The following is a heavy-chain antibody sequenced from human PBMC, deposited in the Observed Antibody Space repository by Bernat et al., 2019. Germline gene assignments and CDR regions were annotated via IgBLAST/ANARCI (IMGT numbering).Heavy chain of an antibody. CDR2: INPSGGST. J-gene: IGHJ4*02. CDR1: GYTFTSYY. Sequence: QVQLVQSGAEVKKPGASVKVSCKASGYTFTSYYMHWVRQAPGQGLEWMGIINPSGGSTSYAQKFQGRVTMTRDTSTSTVYMELSSLRSEDTAVYYCARVSRSGRDGYNLPPDYWGQGTLVTVSS. CDR3: ARVSRSGRDGYNLPPDY. D-gene: IGHD5-24*01. V-gene: IGHV1-46*01.